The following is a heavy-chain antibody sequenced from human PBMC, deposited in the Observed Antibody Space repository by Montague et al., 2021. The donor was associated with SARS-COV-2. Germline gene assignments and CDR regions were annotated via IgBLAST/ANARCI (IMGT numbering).Heavy chain of an antibody. V-gene: IGHV3-30-3*01. CDR3: ARGSYLSGFDY. CDR1: GFTFSSYG. CDR2: MSYDGSNK. Sequence: SLRLSCAASGFTFSSYGMHWVRQAPGKGLEWVAVMSYDGSNKYYADSVKGRFTISRGNSKNTLYLQMNSLRVEDTAVYYCARGSYLSGFDYWGQGTLVTVSS. J-gene: IGHJ4*02. D-gene: IGHD3-10*01.